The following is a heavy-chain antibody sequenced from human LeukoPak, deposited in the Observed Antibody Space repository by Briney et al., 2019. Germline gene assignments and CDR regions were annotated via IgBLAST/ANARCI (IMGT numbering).Heavy chain of an antibody. J-gene: IGHJ5*02. D-gene: IGHD3-10*01. CDR3: ARVRITMVRGVHRGFNWFDP. Sequence: ASVKVSCKASGYTFTSYAMNWVRQAPGQGLEWMGWINTNTGNPTYAQGFTGRFVFSLDTSVSTAYLQISSLKAEDTAVYYCARVRITMVRGVHRGFNWFDPWGQGTLVTVSS. CDR2: INTNTGNP. CDR1: GYTFTSYA. V-gene: IGHV7-4-1*02.